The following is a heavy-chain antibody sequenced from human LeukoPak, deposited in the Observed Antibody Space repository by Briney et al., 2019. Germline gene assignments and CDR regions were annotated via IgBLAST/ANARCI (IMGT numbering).Heavy chain of an antibody. CDR3: AREYRTTVTTNWFDL. CDR1: GGSFSGYY. CDR2: INHSGST. Sequence: SETLSLTCAVYGGSFSGYYWSWIRQPPGKGLEWIGEINHSGSTNYNPSLKSRVTISVDTSNNQFSLKLSSVTAADTAVYYCAREYRTTVTTNWFDLWGQGTLVTVSS. D-gene: IGHD4-17*01. J-gene: IGHJ5*02. V-gene: IGHV4-34*01.